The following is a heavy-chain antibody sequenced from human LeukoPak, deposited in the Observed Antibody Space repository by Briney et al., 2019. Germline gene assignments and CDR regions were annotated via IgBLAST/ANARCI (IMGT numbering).Heavy chain of an antibody. J-gene: IGHJ4*02. CDR1: GFTFSSYA. CDR3: ARDVTATLFDY. CDR2: ISYDGSNK. Sequence: GGSLRLSCAASGFTFSSYAMHWARQAPGKGLEWVAVISYDGSNKYYADSVKGRFTISRDNSKNTLYLQMNSLRAEDTAVYYCARDVTATLFDYWGQGTLVTVSS. V-gene: IGHV3-30-3*01. D-gene: IGHD5-18*01.